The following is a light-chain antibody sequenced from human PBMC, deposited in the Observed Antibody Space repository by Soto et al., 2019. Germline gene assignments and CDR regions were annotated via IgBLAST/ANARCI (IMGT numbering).Light chain of an antibody. CDR1: SSNIGAGYY. J-gene: IGLJ2*01. CDR2: GNN. CDR3: QSYDNSLSVHVV. V-gene: IGLV1-40*01. Sequence: QSVLTQPPSVSGGPGQRVTISCTGTSSNIGAGYYVHWYQQLPGTAPKLLIYGNNNRPSGVPDRFSGSKSGTSASLAITGLQAEDEPDYYCQSYDNSLSVHVVFGGGTKLTVL.